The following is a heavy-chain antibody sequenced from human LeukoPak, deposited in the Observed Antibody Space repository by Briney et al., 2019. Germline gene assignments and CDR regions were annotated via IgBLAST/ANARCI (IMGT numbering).Heavy chain of an antibody. CDR1: GYRFTDYW. J-gene: IGHJ5*02. V-gene: IGHV5-51*01. Sequence: GESLKISCKGSGYRFTDYWIGWVRQMPGKGLEWMGIIYPGDSDIKYSPSFEGQVTISADKSVNTAYLQWSSLKASDTAMYYCATSSYYGPGTFPNWFDPWGQGTLVTVSS. D-gene: IGHD3-10*01. CDR2: IYPGDSDI. CDR3: ATSSYYGPGTFPNWFDP.